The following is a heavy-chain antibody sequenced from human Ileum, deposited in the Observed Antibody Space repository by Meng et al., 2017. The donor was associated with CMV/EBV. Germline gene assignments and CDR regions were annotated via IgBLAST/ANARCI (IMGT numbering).Heavy chain of an antibody. D-gene: IGHD3-16*01. CDR3: TTGMRGELVSSGVWFYPDY. CDR2: IKSKSDAETT. CDR1: GFTFENYG. J-gene: IGHJ4*02. V-gene: IGHV3-15*01. Sequence: GESLKISCAASGFTFENYGMSWVRQAPGKGLEWVGRIKSKSDAETTDYAAPVKGRFTISRDDSTNILYLQMTSLKTEDTAVYYCTTGMRGELVSSGVWFYPDYWGQGTLVTVSS.